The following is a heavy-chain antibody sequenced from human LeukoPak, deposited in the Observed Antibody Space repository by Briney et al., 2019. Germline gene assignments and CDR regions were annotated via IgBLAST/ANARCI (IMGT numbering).Heavy chain of an antibody. V-gene: IGHV3-23*01. CDR1: GFTFSSYA. CDR3: ARDGSLPRTYYYDSSGYHAF. J-gene: IGHJ4*02. D-gene: IGHD3-22*01. Sequence: QSGGSLRLSCAASGFTFSSYAMSWVRQAPGKGLEWVSAISGSGGSTYYADSVKGRFTISRDNSKNTLYLQMNSLRAEDTAVYYCARDGSLPRTYYYDSSGYHAFWGQGTLVTVSS. CDR2: ISGSGGST.